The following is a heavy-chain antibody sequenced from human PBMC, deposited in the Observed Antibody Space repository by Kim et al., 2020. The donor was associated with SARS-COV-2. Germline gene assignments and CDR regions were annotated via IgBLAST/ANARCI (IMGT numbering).Heavy chain of an antibody. Sequence: ASVKVSCKASGYTFTSYGISWVRQAPGQGLEWMGWISAYNGNTNYAQKLQGRVTMTTDTSTSTAYMELRSLRSDDTAVYYCARDGLVSEWFHQQGYYYGMDVWGQGTTVTVSS. D-gene: IGHD3-3*01. CDR3: ARDGLVSEWFHQQGYYYGMDV. V-gene: IGHV1-18*01. CDR2: ISAYNGNT. CDR1: GYTFTSYG. J-gene: IGHJ6*02.